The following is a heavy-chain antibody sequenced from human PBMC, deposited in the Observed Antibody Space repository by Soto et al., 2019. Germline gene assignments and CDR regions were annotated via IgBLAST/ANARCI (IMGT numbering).Heavy chain of an antibody. D-gene: IGHD2-15*01. Sequence: ASLKVSCKASGYTFTIYGISWVRRAPGQGLEWMGWISAHNGNTNYAQKLQGRVTMTTDTSTSTAYMELRSLRSDDTAVYYCARGFGLLLWSYSDYWGQGTLVTVSS. V-gene: IGHV1-18*01. CDR1: GYTFTIYG. J-gene: IGHJ4*02. CDR3: ARGFGLLLWSYSDY. CDR2: ISAHNGNT.